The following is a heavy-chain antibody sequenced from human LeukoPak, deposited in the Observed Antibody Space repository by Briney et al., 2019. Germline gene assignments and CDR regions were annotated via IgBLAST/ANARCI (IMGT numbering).Heavy chain of an antibody. CDR2: ISAFNGNT. CDR3: ASFGAGYGSGSYYYYGMDV. Sequence: ASVKVSCKASGYTFTSYGISWVRQAPGQGLEWMGWISAFNGNTNYAQKLQGRVTMTTDTSTSTAYMELRSLRSDDTAVYYCASFGAGYGSGSYYYYGMDVWGQGTTVTVSS. CDR1: GYTFTSYG. V-gene: IGHV1-18*01. J-gene: IGHJ6*02. D-gene: IGHD3-10*01.